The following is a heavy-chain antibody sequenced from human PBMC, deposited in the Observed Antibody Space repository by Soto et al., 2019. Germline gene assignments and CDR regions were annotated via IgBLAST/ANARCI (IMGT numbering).Heavy chain of an antibody. CDR3: AKDTYYDILTGYYSD. V-gene: IGHV3-9*01. J-gene: IGHJ4*02. CDR2: ISWNSGSI. Sequence: EVQLVESGGGLVQPGRSLRLSCAASGFTFDDYAMHWVRQAPGKGLEWVSDISWNSGSIGYADSVKGRFTISRDNAKNSLYLQMNSLRAEDTALYYCAKDTYYDILTGYYSDWGQGTLVTVSS. CDR1: GFTFDDYA. D-gene: IGHD3-9*01.